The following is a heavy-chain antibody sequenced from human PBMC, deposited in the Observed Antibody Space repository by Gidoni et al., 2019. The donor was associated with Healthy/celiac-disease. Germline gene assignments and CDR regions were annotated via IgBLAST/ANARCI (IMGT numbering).Heavy chain of an antibody. CDR1: GFTFSSYA. Sequence: EVQLLESGGGLVQPGGSLRLSCAASGFTFSSYAISWVRQVPGKGLELVSAISGSGVRTYYADSVKGRFTISRDKSKNTLYLQMNSLRAEDTAVYYCAKGPVLWFGELDPYYYYGMDVWGQGTTVTVSS. V-gene: IGHV3-23*01. CDR3: AKGPVLWFGELDPYYYYGMDV. CDR2: ISGSGVRT. D-gene: IGHD3-10*01. J-gene: IGHJ6*02.